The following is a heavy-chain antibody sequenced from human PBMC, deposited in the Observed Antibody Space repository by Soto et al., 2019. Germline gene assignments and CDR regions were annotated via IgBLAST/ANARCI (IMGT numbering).Heavy chain of an antibody. CDR2: ISGSGGST. Sequence: GESLKISCAASGFTFSSYAMSWVRQAPGKGLEWVSAISGSGGSTYYADSVKGRFTISRDNSKNTLYLQMNSLRAEDTAVYYCAKDRNPSSITDFDYWGQGTLVTVSS. J-gene: IGHJ4*02. V-gene: IGHV3-23*01. CDR1: GFTFSSYA. CDR3: AKDRNPSSITDFDY.